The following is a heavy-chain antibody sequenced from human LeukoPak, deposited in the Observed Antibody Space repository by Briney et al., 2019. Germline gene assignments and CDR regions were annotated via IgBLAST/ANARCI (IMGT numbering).Heavy chain of an antibody. V-gene: IGHV4-4*07. J-gene: IGHJ5*02. Sequence: SETLSLTCTVSGGSISSYYWSWIRQPAGKGLEWIGRIYTSGSTNYNPSLKSRVTISVDTSKNQFSLKLSSVTAADTAVYYCARGGGESPRRRGLLSRRYCSGGSCLSTKSGLNWFDPWGQGTLVTVSS. CDR2: IYTSGST. CDR3: ARGGGESPRRRGLLSRRYCSGGSCLSTKSGLNWFDP. D-gene: IGHD2-15*01. CDR1: GGSISSYY.